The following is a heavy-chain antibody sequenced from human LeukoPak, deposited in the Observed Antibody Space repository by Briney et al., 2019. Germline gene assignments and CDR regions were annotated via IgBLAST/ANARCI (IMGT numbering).Heavy chain of an antibody. V-gene: IGHV3-74*01. CDR1: GNYW. J-gene: IGHJ4*02. Sequence: GGSLRLSCAASGNYWMHWVRQAPGKGLVWVSHINSDGSWTGYADSVKGRFTISKDNTKNTVYLQMNNLRAEDTAVYYCVSFYETYWGRGTLVTVSS. CDR2: INSDGSWT. CDR3: VSFYETY. D-gene: IGHD2-2*01.